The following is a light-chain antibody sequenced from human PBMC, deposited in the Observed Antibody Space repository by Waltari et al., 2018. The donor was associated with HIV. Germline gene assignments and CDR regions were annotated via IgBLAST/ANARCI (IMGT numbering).Light chain of an antibody. Sequence: QSVLTQPPSASGAPGQRVTISCSGSSSNIENDNVYWYQQFPGAAPNLLIYKDTQRPSGGPDRFTGSKSGTSASLAIGGLRSDDEADYYCVGWDSRLRGYVFGAGTKVTVL. J-gene: IGLJ1*01. V-gene: IGLV1-47*01. CDR2: KDT. CDR1: SSNIENDN. CDR3: VGWDSRLRGYV.